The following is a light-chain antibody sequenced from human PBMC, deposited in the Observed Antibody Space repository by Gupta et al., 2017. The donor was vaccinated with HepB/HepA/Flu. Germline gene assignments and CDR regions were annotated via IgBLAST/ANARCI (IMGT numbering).Light chain of an antibody. J-gene: IGKJ2*02. CDR3: QQSSNWPWT. CDR1: QSVSSY. CDR2: DAS. V-gene: IGKV3-11*01. Sequence: EIVLTQSLAPLSLSPGERATLSCRASQSVSSYLAWYQQKPGQAPKLLIYDASNRATGIPARFSGSGSGTDFTLTISSLEPEDFAIYYCQQSSNWPWTFGQGTKLEIK.